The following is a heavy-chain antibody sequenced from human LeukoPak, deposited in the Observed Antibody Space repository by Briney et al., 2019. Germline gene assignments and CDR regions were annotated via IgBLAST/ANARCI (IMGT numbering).Heavy chain of an antibody. CDR3: ARCFISPLGGYYYSDAFDI. J-gene: IGHJ3*02. CDR2: INHSGST. D-gene: IGHD3-22*01. V-gene: IGHV4-34*01. CDR1: GGSFSGYY. Sequence: SETLSLTCAVYGGSFSGYYWSWIRQPPGKGLEWIGEINHSGSTNYNPSLKSRVTISVDTSKNQFSLKLSSVTAADTAVYYCARCFISPLGGYYYSDAFDIWGQGTMVIVSS.